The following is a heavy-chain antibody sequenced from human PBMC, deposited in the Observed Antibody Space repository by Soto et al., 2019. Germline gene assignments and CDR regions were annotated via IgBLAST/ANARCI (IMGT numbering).Heavy chain of an antibody. V-gene: IGHV3-23*01. CDR3: AKDPDSFFRTAAGTDF. CDR2: ISGSGRST. D-gene: IGHD6-13*01. CDR1: GFTFNTFG. J-gene: IGHJ4*02. Sequence: EVQVLESGGGLVQPGGSLRLSCAASGFTFNTFGMNWVRQAPGKGLEWVSAISGSGRSTYYADSVKGRFTISRDNSKNMVYLQMISLRVDDTAVYYCAKDPDSFFRTAAGTDFWGQGTLVTVSS.